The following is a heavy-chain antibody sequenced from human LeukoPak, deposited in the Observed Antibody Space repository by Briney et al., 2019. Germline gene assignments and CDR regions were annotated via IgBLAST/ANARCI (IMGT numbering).Heavy chain of an antibody. D-gene: IGHD2-2*01. CDR1: GFTFSGYA. CDR3: ARGRGYCSSTSCHSPDY. J-gene: IGHJ4*02. Sequence: GGSLRLSCAASGFTFSGYAMYWVRQAPGKGLEWVAVISYDGSAKYYADSVKGRFTISRDNSKNTLYVQMNCLRAEGTAVYYCARGRGYCSSTSCHSPDYWGQGTLVTVSS. CDR2: ISYDGSAK. V-gene: IGHV3-30-3*01.